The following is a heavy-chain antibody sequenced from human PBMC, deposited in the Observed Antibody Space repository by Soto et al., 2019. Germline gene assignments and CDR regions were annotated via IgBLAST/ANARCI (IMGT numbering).Heavy chain of an antibody. J-gene: IGHJ5*02. Sequence: QVQLQESGPGLVKPSQTLSLTCTVSGGSISSGGYYWSWIRQHPGKGLEWIGYIYYSGSTYYNPSLKSRVTISVDTSKNQFSLKLRAVTAADTAVYYCARSVVAARGAGWFDPWGQGTLVTVSS. CDR2: IYYSGST. D-gene: IGHD2-15*01. CDR3: ARSVVAARGAGWFDP. CDR1: GGSISSGGYY. V-gene: IGHV4-31*03.